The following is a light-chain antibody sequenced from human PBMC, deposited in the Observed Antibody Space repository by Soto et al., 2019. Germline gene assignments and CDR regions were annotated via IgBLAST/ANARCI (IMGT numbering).Light chain of an antibody. V-gene: IGKV3-20*01. Sequence: ETVLTQSPTTLSLSPGDRASLSCRASQTVSAGYLAWYQQRPGQVPRLLIYGASTRATGVPDRFSGSGSGTDFTLTISRLEPEDFAVYYCQQYGNSLYTFGQGTKVDIK. CDR1: QTVSAGY. CDR2: GAS. CDR3: QQYGNSLYT. J-gene: IGKJ2*01.